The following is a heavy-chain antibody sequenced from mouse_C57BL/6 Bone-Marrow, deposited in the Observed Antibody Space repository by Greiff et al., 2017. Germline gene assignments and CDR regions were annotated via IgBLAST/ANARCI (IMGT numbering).Heavy chain of an antibody. J-gene: IGHJ4*01. CDR3: TTVAIDYGNYYYAMDY. D-gene: IGHD2-1*01. V-gene: IGHV14-4*01. CDR1: GFNIKDDY. CDR2: IDPENGDT. Sequence: VQLKESGAELVRPGASVKLSCTASGFNIKDDYMHWVKQRPEQGLEWIGWIDPENGDTEYASKFQGKATITADTSSNTAYLQISSMTAEDIAVYYCTTVAIDYGNYYYAMDYWGQGTSVTVSS.